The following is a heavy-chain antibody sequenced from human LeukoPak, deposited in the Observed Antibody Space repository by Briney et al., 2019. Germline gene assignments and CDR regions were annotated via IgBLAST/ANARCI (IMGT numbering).Heavy chain of an antibody. D-gene: IGHD2-15*01. J-gene: IGHJ6*02. CDR2: IIPILGIA. CDR1: GCTFSSYA. CDR3: ARDRHCSGCSCYRGAVHYYYYGMDV. Sequence: ASVKVSFKASGCTFSSYAISWMRQAPGQGLEWMGRIIPILGIANYAQKFQGRVTITADKSTSTAYMELSSLRSEDTAVYYCARDRHCSGCSCYRGAVHYYYYGMDVWGQGTTVTVSS. V-gene: IGHV1-69*04.